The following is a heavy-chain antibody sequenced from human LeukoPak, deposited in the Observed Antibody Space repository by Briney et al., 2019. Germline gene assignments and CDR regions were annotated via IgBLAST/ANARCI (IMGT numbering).Heavy chain of an antibody. D-gene: IGHD3-3*01. J-gene: IGHJ2*01. V-gene: IGHV3-7*03. CDR3: ARAEWSNWYFDL. CDR2: IKQDGSEK. Sequence: GGSLRLSCAASGFTFSTYWMNWVRQAPGKGLEWVANIKQDGSEKYYVDSVKGRFTPTTDSAKNSLYLQMNSLRADDTAVYYCARAEWSNWYFDLWGRGTLVTVSS. CDR1: GFTFSTYW.